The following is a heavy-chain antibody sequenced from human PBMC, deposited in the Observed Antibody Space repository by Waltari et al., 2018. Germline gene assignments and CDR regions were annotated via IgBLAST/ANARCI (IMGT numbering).Heavy chain of an antibody. CDR3: AREGIGGSY. J-gene: IGHJ4*02. CDR2: ISSSSSYI. V-gene: IGHV3-21*01. Sequence: EVQLVESGGGLVKPGGSLRLSCAASGFTSSSYRMNWVRQAPGKGLEWVSSISSSSSYIYYADSVKGRFTISRDNAKNSLYLQMNSLRAEDTAVYDCAREGIGGSYWGQGTLVTVSS. D-gene: IGHD3-16*01. CDR1: GFTSSSYR.